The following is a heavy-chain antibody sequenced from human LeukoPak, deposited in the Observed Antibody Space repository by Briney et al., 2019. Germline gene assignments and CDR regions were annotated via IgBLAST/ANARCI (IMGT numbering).Heavy chain of an antibody. V-gene: IGHV3-30*04. D-gene: IGHD3-10*01. Sequence: PGRSLRLSCAASGFTFSNYAMHWVRQAPGKGPEWVAFISNDGSQRFDADSVKGRFTISRDNSKNTLHLQVNSLRLDDTAVYYCARGLWFGELLYSRGGIDFWGQGTLVTVSS. CDR3: ARGLWFGELLYSRGGIDF. J-gene: IGHJ4*02. CDR2: ISNDGSQR. CDR1: GFTFSNYA.